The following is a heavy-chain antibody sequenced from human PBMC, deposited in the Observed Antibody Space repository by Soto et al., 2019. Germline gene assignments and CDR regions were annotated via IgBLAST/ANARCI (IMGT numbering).Heavy chain of an antibody. CDR3: AHRLASPYYYHRRGSSFDY. CDR2: IYWDNDK. J-gene: IGHJ4*02. D-gene: IGHD3-22*01. Sequence: QITLKESGPTLVKPTQTLTLTCTFSGFSLSTSGVSVGWIRQPPGKALEWLALIYWDNDKYYIPSLKSRLIITKDTSKNQVVLTMINMDPVDTATYYCAHRLASPYYYHRRGSSFDYWGQGTPVTVSS. CDR1: GFSLSTSGVS. V-gene: IGHV2-5*02.